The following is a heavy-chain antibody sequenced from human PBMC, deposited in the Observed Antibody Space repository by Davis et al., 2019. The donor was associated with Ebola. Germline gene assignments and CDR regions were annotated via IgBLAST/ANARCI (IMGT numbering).Heavy chain of an antibody. J-gene: IGHJ4*02. Sequence: GGSLRLSCAASGFTVSSNYMSWVRQAPGKGLEWVSVIYSGGSTYYADSVKGRFTISRDNSKNTLYLQMNSLRAEDMAVYYCATGDFYDSSALGYFHSWGQGTLVTVSA. CDR3: ATGDFYDSSALGYFHS. CDR1: GFTVSSNY. D-gene: IGHD3-22*01. CDR2: IYSGGST. V-gene: IGHV3-53*01.